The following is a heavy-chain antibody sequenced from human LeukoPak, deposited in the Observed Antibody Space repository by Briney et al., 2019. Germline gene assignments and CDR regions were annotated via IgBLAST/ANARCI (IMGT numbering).Heavy chain of an antibody. CDR1: GFTFSSYW. D-gene: IGHD3-10*01. J-gene: IGHJ6*02. Sequence: QSGGSLRLSCAASGFTFSSYWMHWARQAPGKGLVWVSRINSDGSSTSYADSVKGRFTISRDNAKNTLYLQMNSLRAEDTAVYYCAFLWFGDDYGMDVWGQGTTVTVSS. CDR2: INSDGSST. CDR3: AFLWFGDDYGMDV. V-gene: IGHV3-74*01.